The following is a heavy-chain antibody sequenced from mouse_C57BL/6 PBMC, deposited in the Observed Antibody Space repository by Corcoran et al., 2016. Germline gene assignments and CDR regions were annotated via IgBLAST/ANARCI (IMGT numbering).Heavy chain of an antibody. CDR3: AGGNSYLDY. CDR1: GYTFTDYD. D-gene: IGHD2-1*01. J-gene: IGHJ2*01. V-gene: IGHV1-84*01. Sequence: QIHLQLSGPELVQPGASVKISCKASGYTFTDYDLNWVKQRPGQGLVWIGWIYPGSGNTKYNEKFKGKATLTVYTSSSTAYMQLSSLTSEDSAVYFCAGGNSYLDYWGQGTTLTVSS. CDR2: IYPGSGNT.